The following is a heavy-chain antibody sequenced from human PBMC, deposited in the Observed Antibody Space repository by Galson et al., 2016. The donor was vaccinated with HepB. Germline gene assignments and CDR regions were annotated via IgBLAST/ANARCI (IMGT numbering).Heavy chain of an antibody. CDR1: GYTFNTYN. CDR2: IKPSGGNT. Sequence: SVKVSCKASGYTFNTYNMHWVRQAPGQGLEWMGIIKPSGGNTIYAQKFQDRITMTRDTSTSTVYMALISVRSEDTAVYYWARELDHSFYFDYWGQGTLLTVSS. J-gene: IGHJ4*02. V-gene: IGHV1-46*02. CDR3: ARELDHSFYFDY. D-gene: IGHD1-14*01.